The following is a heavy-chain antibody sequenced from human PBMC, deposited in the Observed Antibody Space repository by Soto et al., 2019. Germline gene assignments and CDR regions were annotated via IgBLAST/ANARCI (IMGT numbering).Heavy chain of an antibody. D-gene: IGHD2-15*01. V-gene: IGHV5-10-1*01. J-gene: IGHJ6*02. CDR2: IDPSDSYT. CDR3: ARSCSGGSCYSGGWEAYYYYGMDV. Sequence: GESLKISCKGSGYSFTSYWISWVRQMPGKGLEWMGRIDPSDSYTNYSPSFQGHVTISADKSISTAYLQWSSLKASDTAMYYCARSCSGGSCYSGGWEAYYYYGMDVWGQGTTVTVSS. CDR1: GYSFTSYW.